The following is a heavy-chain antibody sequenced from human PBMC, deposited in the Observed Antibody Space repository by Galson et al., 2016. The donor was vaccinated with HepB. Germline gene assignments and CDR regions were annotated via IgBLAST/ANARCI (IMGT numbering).Heavy chain of an antibody. CDR3: ARDERITTFGVAPGGPDGFDI. J-gene: IGHJ3*02. D-gene: IGHD3-3*01. Sequence: SVKVSCKASGYTLTNFGISWVRQAPGQGFEWMGWISAYNGNTNYAQKFQGRVTMTTDRSTSTGYMELRSLRSDDTAVYYCARDERITTFGVAPGGPDGFDIWGQGTMVTVSS. CDR1: GYTLTNFG. CDR2: ISAYNGNT. V-gene: IGHV1-18*01.